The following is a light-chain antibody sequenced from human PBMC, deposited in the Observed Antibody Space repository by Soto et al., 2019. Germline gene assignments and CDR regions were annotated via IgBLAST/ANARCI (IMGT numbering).Light chain of an antibody. V-gene: IGKV1-5*01. CDR3: QQGKSFPFT. CDR1: QSVSGW. J-gene: IGKJ4*01. CDR2: GAS. Sequence: DIQMTQSPSTLSASVGDTVTVTCRASQSVSGWLAWYQQKPGKPPKVLIYGASNLQSGVPPRFSGSGSGTDFTLAISSLQPEDFATYYCQQGKSFPFTFGGGTKVDIK.